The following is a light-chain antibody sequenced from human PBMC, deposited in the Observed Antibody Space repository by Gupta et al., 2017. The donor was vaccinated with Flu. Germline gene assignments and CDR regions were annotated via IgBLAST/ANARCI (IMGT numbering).Light chain of an antibody. Sequence: DIVMTQSPLSLPVTPGEPASISCRSSQSLLHNDGYHCLDWYLQKPGQSPQLLIYLGSNRASGVPDRFSGSGSGTDFTLKISRVEADDVGVYYCIQTLQTPFTFGHGTKVDIK. V-gene: IGKV2-28*01. CDR2: LGS. CDR3: IQTLQTPFT. J-gene: IGKJ3*01. CDR1: QSLLHNDGYHC.